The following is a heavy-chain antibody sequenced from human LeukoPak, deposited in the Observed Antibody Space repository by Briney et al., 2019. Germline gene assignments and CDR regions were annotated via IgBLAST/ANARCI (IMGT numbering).Heavy chain of an antibody. CDR1: GFTFSSYA. J-gene: IGHJ6*02. CDR3: ASNKYGSGYYYGMDV. D-gene: IGHD3-10*01. Sequence: PARSLTLSCAASGFTFSSYAMPWVRQAPGKGLEWVADISYDGSNKYYADSVKGRFTISRDNSENTLYLQMNSLRAEETAVYYCASNKYGSGYYYGMDVWGQGTTVTVSS. V-gene: IGHV3-30-3*01. CDR2: ISYDGSNK.